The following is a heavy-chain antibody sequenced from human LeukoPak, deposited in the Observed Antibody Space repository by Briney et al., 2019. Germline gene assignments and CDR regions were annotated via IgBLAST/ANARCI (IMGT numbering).Heavy chain of an antibody. Sequence: GGSLRLSCSVSGFTFSTYAMHWVGQAPGKGLEYVSLISTSGGSTYYVDSVKGRFTISRDNSKNTLYLQMSSLRVEDTAVYYCVKDQSGYSSGWSGAFDYWGQGTLVTVSS. CDR3: VKDQSGYSSGWSGAFDY. CDR1: GFTFSTYA. V-gene: IGHV3-64D*09. D-gene: IGHD6-19*01. CDR2: ISTSGGST. J-gene: IGHJ4*02.